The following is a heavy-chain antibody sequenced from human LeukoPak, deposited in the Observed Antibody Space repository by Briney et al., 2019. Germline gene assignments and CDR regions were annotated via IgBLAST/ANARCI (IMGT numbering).Heavy chain of an antibody. CDR3: TRGSATAWD. D-gene: IGHD2-15*01. V-gene: IGHV3-15*01. CDR1: GFTFSKAW. CDR2: IKSKTDDGTT. Sequence: GGSLRLSCAASGFTFSKAWMSWVRQAPGKGLEWLGRIKSKTDDGTTDYAAPVKGRFTISRDDSKNTLHLQMNSLKTEDTAMYYCTRGSATAWDWGQGTLVTVSS. J-gene: IGHJ4*02.